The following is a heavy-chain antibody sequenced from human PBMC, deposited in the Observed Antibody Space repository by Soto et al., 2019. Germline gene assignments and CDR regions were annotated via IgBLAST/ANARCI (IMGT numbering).Heavy chain of an antibody. CDR2: IIPIFGTA. Sequence: SVKVSCKASGGTFSSYAISWVRQAPGQGLEWMGGIIPIFGTANYAQKFQGRVTITADESTSTAYMELSSLRPEDTAVYYCARLYSSGWYFDYWGQGTLVTVSS. J-gene: IGHJ4*02. CDR1: GGTFSSYA. V-gene: IGHV1-69*13. D-gene: IGHD6-19*01. CDR3: ARLYSSGWYFDY.